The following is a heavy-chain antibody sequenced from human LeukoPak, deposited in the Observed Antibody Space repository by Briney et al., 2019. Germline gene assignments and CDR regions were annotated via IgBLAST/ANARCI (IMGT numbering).Heavy chain of an antibody. CDR2: INHSGST. CDR1: GGSFSGYY. CDR3: ARDEYMIRGNYYMDV. D-gene: IGHD3-10*01. V-gene: IGHV4-34*01. J-gene: IGHJ6*03. Sequence: SETLSLTCAVYGGSFSGYYWSWIRQPPGKGLEWIGEINHSGSTNYNPSLKSRLTISVDKSRNQFSLKLRSVTAADTAVYYCARDEYMIRGNYYMDVWGKGTTVTVSS.